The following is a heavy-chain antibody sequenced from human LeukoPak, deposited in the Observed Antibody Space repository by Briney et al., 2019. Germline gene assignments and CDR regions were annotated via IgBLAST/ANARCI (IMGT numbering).Heavy chain of an antibody. CDR2: IYYSGGT. CDR3: ARDRGSSGGFDY. D-gene: IGHD3-16*01. CDR1: GDSISGDY. J-gene: IGHJ4*02. Sequence: SETLSLTCTVSGDSISGDYWSWIRQPPGKGLEWIAYIYYSGGTNYNPSLKSRVTISVDTSKNQSSLKLSSVTAADTAVYYCARDRGSSGGFDYWGQGTLVTVSS. V-gene: IGHV4-59*01.